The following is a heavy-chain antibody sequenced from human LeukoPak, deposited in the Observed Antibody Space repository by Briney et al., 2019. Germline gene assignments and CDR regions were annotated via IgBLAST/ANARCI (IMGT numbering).Heavy chain of an antibody. CDR3: ARDQAAGTGIDY. V-gene: IGHV4-59*01. D-gene: IGHD6-13*01. CDR2: IYYSGST. CDR1: GGSISSYY. Sequence: SETLSLTCTVSGGSISSYYRSWIRQPPGKGLEWIGYIYYSGSTNYNPSLKSRVTISVDTSKNQFSLKLSSVTAADTAAYYCARDQAAGTGIDYWGQGTLVTVSS. J-gene: IGHJ4*02.